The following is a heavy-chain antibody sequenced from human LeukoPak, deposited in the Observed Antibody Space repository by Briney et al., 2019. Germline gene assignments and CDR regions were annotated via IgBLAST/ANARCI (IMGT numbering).Heavy chain of an antibody. Sequence: PSETLSLTCTVSGGSISSSSYYWGWIRQPPGKGLEWIGSIYYSGSTYYNPSLKSRVTISVDTSKNQFSLKLSSVTAADTAVYYCASTRYCSGGSCYPLYYYYGMDVWGQGTTVTVSS. D-gene: IGHD2-15*01. V-gene: IGHV4-39*01. CDR2: IYYSGST. J-gene: IGHJ6*02. CDR1: GGSISSSSYY. CDR3: ASTRYCSGGSCYPLYYYYGMDV.